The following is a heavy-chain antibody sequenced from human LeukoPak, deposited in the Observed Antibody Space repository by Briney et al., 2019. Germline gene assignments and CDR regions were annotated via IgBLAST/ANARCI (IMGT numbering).Heavy chain of an antibody. CDR1: GGSISSSSYY. D-gene: IGHD5-12*01. CDR2: IYYSGST. CDR3: AIRVATIVDY. J-gene: IGHJ4*02. Sequence: SETLSLTCTVSGGSISSSSYYWGWIRQPPGKGLEWIGSIYYSGSTYYNPSLKSRVTISVDTSKNQFSLKLSSVTAADTAVYYCAIRVATIVDYWGQGTLVTVSS. V-gene: IGHV4-39*01.